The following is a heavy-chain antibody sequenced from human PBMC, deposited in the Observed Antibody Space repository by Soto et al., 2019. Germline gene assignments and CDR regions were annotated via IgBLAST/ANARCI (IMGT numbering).Heavy chain of an antibody. Sequence: SETLSLTCAVSGGSISSGGYSWSWIRQPPGKGLEWIGYIYHSGSTYYNPSLKSRVTTSVDRSKNQFSLKLSSVTAADTAVYYCVRKVAYYFDYWGQGTLVTVSS. CDR3: VRKVAYYFDY. CDR1: GGSISSGGYS. CDR2: IYHSGST. V-gene: IGHV4-30-2*01. J-gene: IGHJ4*02.